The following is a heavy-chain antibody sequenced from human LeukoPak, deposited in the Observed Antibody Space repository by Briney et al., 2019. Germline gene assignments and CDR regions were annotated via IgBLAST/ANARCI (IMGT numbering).Heavy chain of an antibody. CDR2: INSDGSST. J-gene: IGHJ4*02. V-gene: IGHV3-74*01. D-gene: IGHD6-6*01. CDR1: GFTFSSYW. CDR3: ARGLSGYASSLGY. Sequence: PGGSLRLSCAASGFTFSSYWMHWVRQAPGKGLVWVSRINSDGSSTSYADSVRGRFSISRDHAKNTLYLQMNSLRAEDTAVYYCARGLSGYASSLGYWGQGTLVTVSA.